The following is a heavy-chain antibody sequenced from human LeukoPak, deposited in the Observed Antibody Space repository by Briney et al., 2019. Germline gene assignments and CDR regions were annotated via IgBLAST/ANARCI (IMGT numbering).Heavy chain of an antibody. Sequence: PGRSLRLSCAASGFTFSSYGMSWVRQAPGKGLEWVSAISGSGGSTYYADSVKGRFTISRDNSKNTLYLQMNSLRAEDTAVYYCAKDLAVAGRTGVYWGQGTLVTVSS. D-gene: IGHD6-19*01. J-gene: IGHJ4*02. V-gene: IGHV3-23*01. CDR3: AKDLAVAGRTGVY. CDR1: GFTFSSYG. CDR2: ISGSGGST.